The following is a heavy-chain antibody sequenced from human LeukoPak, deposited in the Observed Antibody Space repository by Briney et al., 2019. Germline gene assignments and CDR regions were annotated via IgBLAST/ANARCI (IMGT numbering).Heavy chain of an antibody. V-gene: IGHV1-18*01. J-gene: IGHJ6*02. D-gene: IGHD2-15*01. Sequence: ASVKVSFKASGYTFTSYGISWVRQAPGQGLEWMGWISAYNGNTNYAQKLQGRVTMTTDTSTSTAYMELRSLRSDDTAVYYCARGGYCSGGSCYPYYYYYGMDVWGQGTTVTVSS. CDR3: ARGGYCSGGSCYPYYYYYGMDV. CDR1: GYTFTSYG. CDR2: ISAYNGNT.